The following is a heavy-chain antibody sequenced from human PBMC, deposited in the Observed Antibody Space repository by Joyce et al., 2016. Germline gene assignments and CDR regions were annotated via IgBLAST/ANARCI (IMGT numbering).Heavy chain of an antibody. D-gene: IGHD6-13*01. CDR3: AREGLHSTCDL. V-gene: IGHV3-7*01. Sequence: EVQLVESGGNLVQPGGSLRFSCVASGFTFSSHWMAWVRQAPGKGLEWVANIKEDGTERYPMDSVRGRFTISRDNAKNSLYLQMDNLRVEDTAIYYCAREGLHSTCDLWGPGTLVTVSS. CDR1: GFTFSSHW. CDR2: IKEDGTER. J-gene: IGHJ4*02.